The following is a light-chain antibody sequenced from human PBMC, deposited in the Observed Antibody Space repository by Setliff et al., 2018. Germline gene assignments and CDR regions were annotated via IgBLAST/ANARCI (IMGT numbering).Light chain of an antibody. CDR3: SSYTSSSTPFV. CDR1: SSDVGGYNY. V-gene: IGLV2-14*01. CDR2: EVS. Sequence: LTQPASVSGSPGQSITISCTGTSSDVGGYNYVSWYQQHPGKAPKLMIYEVSNRPSGVSNRFSGSKSGNTASLTISGLQAEDEADYYCSSYTSSSTPFVFGTGTKVTVL. J-gene: IGLJ1*01.